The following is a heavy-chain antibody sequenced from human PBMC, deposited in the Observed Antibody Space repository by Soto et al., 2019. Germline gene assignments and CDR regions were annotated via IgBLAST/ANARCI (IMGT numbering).Heavy chain of an antibody. J-gene: IGHJ3*02. CDR3: ARPHTASLDAFEI. CDR2: IYYSGST. Sequence: QLQLQESGPGLVKPSETLSLTCTVSGGSISSSRYYWGWIRQPPGEGLEWIGSIYYSGSTYYNPSLKSRVTISVDTSKNQFSLNLNSVTAADTAVYYCARPHTASLDAFEIWGQGTMVTVSS. CDR1: GGSISSSRYY. V-gene: IGHV4-39*01.